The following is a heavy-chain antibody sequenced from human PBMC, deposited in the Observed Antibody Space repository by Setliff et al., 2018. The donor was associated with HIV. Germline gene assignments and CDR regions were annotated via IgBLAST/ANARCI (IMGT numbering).Heavy chain of an antibody. CDR3: AKNYFDTSGWSAVDY. J-gene: IGHJ4*02. CDR2: INPNTGNT. CDR1: GYTFTGYF. V-gene: IGHV1-2*02. Sequence: ASVKVSCKASGYTFTGYFIHWVRQAPGQGFEWMGWINPNTGNTHYPPSFQGRVTMTRDTSTTTAYMELSSLRSDGTAVYYCAKNYFDTSGWSAVDYWGQGTLVTVSS. D-gene: IGHD3-22*01.